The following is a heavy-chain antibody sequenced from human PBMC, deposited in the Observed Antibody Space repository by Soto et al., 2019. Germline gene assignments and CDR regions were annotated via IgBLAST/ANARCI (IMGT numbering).Heavy chain of an antibody. CDR1: GFTFSSYA. J-gene: IGHJ6*02. D-gene: IGHD6-6*01. CDR2: ISYDGSNK. CDR3: ARDEYSSTQGLDYYYGMDV. Sequence: QVQLVESGGGVVQPGRSLRLSCAASGFTFSSYAMHWVRQAPGKGLEWVAVISYDGSNKYYADSVKGRFTISRDNSKNTLYLQMNSLRAEDTAVYYCARDEYSSTQGLDYYYGMDVWGQGTTVTVSS. V-gene: IGHV3-30-3*01.